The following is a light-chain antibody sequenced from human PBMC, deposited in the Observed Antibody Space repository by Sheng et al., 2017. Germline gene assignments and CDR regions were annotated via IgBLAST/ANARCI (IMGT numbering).Light chain of an antibody. CDR1: QSVSSN. Sequence: EIVMTQSPATLSVSPGERATLSCRASQSVSSNLAWYQQKPGQAPRLLIYGASTRATGIPARFSGSGSGTEFTLTISILQSEDFAVYYCQQYNNWPGYTFGQGTKLEI. J-gene: IGKJ2*01. CDR2: GAS. V-gene: IGKV3-15*01. CDR3: QQYNNWPGYT.